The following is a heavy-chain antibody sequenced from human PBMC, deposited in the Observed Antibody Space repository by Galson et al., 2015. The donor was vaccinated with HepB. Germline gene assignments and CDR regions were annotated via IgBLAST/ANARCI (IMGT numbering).Heavy chain of an antibody. D-gene: IGHD2-15*01. CDR1: GFTFSSYS. V-gene: IGHV3-21*01. J-gene: IGHJ4*02. CDR3: ARGLDIVVVVAAIY. CDR2: ISSSSSYI. Sequence: SLRLSCAASGFTFSSYSMNWVRQAPGKGLEWVSSISSSSSYIYYADSVKGRFTISRDNAKNSLYLQMNSLRAEDTAVYYCARGLDIVVVVAAIYWGQGTLVTVSS.